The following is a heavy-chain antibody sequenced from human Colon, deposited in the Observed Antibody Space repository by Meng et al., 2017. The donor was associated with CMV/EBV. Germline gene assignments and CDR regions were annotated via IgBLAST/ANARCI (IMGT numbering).Heavy chain of an antibody. CDR3: ARDLTTTLDY. D-gene: IGHD1-14*01. Sequence: GGSLRLSCAASGFTFSIYAMSWVRQAPGKGLEWVSVIYSGGSTYYADSVKGRFTISRDNSKNTLYLQMNSLRAEDTAVYYCARDLTTTLDYWGQGTLVTVSS. CDR2: IYSGGST. V-gene: IGHV3-53*05. J-gene: IGHJ4*02. CDR1: GFTFSIYA.